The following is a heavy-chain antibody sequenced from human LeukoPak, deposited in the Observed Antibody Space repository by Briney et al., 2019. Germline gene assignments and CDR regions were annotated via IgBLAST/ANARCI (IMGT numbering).Heavy chain of an antibody. D-gene: IGHD4-23*01. V-gene: IGHV1-18*01. J-gene: IGHJ3*02. CDR2: ISAYNGNT. CDR3: ARSLIDYGGSYDAFDI. CDR1: GYTFTSCG. Sequence: ASVKVSCKASGYTFTSCGISWVRQAPGQGLEWMGWISAYNGNTNYAQKLQGRVTMTTDTSTSTAYMELRSLRSDDTAVYYCARSLIDYGGSYDAFDIWGQGTMVTISS.